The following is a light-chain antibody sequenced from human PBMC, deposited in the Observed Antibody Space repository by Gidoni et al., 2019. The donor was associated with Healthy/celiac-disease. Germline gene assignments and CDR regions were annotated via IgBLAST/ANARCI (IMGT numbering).Light chain of an antibody. J-gene: IGLJ1*01. CDR2: EVS. Sequence: QSALTQPASVSASPGQSITISCTGTSSDVGGYNYGSWYQQHPSKAHKLMIYEVSKRPSGVSNRFSGSKSGNTASLTISGLQAEDEADYYCSSYTSSSTLEVFGTGTKVTVL. CDR3: SSYTSSSTLEV. CDR1: SSDVGGYNY. V-gene: IGLV2-14*01.